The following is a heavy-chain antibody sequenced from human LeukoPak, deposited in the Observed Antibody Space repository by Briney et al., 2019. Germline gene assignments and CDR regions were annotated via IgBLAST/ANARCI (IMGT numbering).Heavy chain of an antibody. Sequence: SVKVSCKASGGTFSSYAISWVRQAPGQGLEWMGRIIPILGIANYAQKFQGRVTITADKSTSTAYMELSSLRSEDTAVYYCARGDYDFWSGYESRSFDPWGQGTLVTVSS. J-gene: IGHJ5*02. V-gene: IGHV1-69*04. D-gene: IGHD3-3*01. CDR1: GGTFSSYA. CDR3: ARGDYDFWSGYESRSFDP. CDR2: IIPILGIA.